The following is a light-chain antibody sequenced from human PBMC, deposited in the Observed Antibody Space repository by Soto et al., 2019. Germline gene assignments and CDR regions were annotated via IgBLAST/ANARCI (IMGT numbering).Light chain of an antibody. V-gene: IGKV3-15*01. Sequence: EIVVTQSPAPLSVFPGERATLSCRASQSVTSNLAWYQQKPGQAPRLLIYGASTRATGIPARFSGSGSGTEFTLTIGSLQSEDFALYYCQQYDNWPRTFGQGTKVDIK. CDR3: QQYDNWPRT. CDR1: QSVTSN. CDR2: GAS. J-gene: IGKJ1*01.